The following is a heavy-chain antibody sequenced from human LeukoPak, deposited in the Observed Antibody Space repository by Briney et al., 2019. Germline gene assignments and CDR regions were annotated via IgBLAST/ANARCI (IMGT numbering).Heavy chain of an antibody. CDR1: GFTFSSYA. D-gene: IGHD3-10*01. CDR3: ATDPTPRITMVREDLFDY. J-gene: IGHJ4*02. V-gene: IGHV3-23*01. Sequence: GGSLRLSCAASGFTFSSYAMSWVRQAPGKGLEWVSAISGSGGSTYYADSVKGRFTISRDNSKNTLYLQMNSQRAEDTAVYYCATDPTPRITMVREDLFDYWGQGTLVTVSS. CDR2: ISGSGGST.